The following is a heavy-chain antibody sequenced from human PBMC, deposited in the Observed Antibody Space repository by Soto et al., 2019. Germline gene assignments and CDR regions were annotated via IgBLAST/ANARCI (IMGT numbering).Heavy chain of an antibody. Sequence: LSSGGSGGTFSRRSVQWRVGTPGRCLGWVLAISRDGSYIYYTDSVKGRFTVSRDNSKNTLYLQMNSLRAEDLAAYYCAQFAFRIGYSSSCGPGTL. CDR2: ISRDGSYI. CDR1: GGTFSRRS. D-gene: IGHD3-3*01. V-gene: IGHV3-30*04. CDR3: AQFAFRIGYSSS. J-gene: IGHJ2*01.